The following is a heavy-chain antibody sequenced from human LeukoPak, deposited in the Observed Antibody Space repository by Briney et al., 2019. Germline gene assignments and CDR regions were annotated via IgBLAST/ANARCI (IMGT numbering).Heavy chain of an antibody. CDR3: ARATSYSNYGMDV. V-gene: IGHV3-48*04. Sequence: PGGSLRLSCAGSGFSFSHTWMNWVRQAPGKGLEWVSYISSSGSTIYYADSVKGRFTISGDNAKNTLYLQMNSLRAEDTAVHYCARATSYSNYGMDVWGQGTTVTVSS. CDR1: GFSFSHTW. J-gene: IGHJ6*02. CDR2: ISSSGSTI. D-gene: IGHD4-11*01.